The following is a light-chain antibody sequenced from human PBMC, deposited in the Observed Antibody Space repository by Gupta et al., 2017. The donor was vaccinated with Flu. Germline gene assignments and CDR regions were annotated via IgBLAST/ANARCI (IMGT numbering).Light chain of an antibody. CDR1: ALPKQY. CDR2: KDS. J-gene: IGLJ2*01. V-gene: IGLV3-25*02. Sequence: SSELTQPPSVSVSPGQTARITCSGDALPKQYAYWYQQKPGQAPVLLIYKDSERPSGIPERFSGSSSGTTVTLTISGVQAEDEADYYCQSADSSGTYVVFGGGTKLTGL. CDR3: QSADSSGTYVV.